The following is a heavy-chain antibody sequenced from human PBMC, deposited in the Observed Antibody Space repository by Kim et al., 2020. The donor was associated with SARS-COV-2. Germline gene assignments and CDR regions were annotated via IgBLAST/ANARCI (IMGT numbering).Heavy chain of an antibody. J-gene: IGHJ6*02. V-gene: IGHV3-15*01. CDR1: GFSFSNAW. CDR2: IKSKTDGGTT. Sequence: GSLRLSCAASGFSFSNAWMSWVRQAPGKGLEWVGRIKSKTDGGTTDYAAPVKVRFTISRDDSKNTLYLQMNSLKTEDTAVYYCTTLALGGETVPYYYYYGMDVWGQGTTVTVSS. CDR3: TTLALGGETVPYYYYYGMDV. D-gene: IGHD3-16*01.